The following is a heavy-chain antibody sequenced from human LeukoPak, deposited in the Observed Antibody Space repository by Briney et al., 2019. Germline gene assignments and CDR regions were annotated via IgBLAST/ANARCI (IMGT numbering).Heavy chain of an antibody. CDR1: GYTFTRYY. Sequence: ASVTVSCKASGYTFTRYYMHWVRQAPGQGLEWMGWINPNSGGTNYAQKFQGRVTMTRDTSISTAYMELSRLRSDDTAVYYCAKGGPTPRNVVVAASEYFQTWGQGTLVTVSS. CDR2: INPNSGGT. D-gene: IGHD2-21*02. CDR3: AKGGPTPRNVVVAASEYFQT. J-gene: IGHJ1*01. V-gene: IGHV1-2*02.